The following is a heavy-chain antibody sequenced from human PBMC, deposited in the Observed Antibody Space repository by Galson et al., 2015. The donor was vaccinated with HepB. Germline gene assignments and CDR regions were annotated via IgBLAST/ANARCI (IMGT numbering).Heavy chain of an antibody. CDR3: ASSVALGSFWSGYRDY. CDR2: IYFGGNT. J-gene: IGHJ4*02. Sequence: TLSLTCAASGVSISSGAYYWSWIRQPPGKGLEWVGYIYFGGNTHYNPSLKSRVTISVDTSKNQFSLKLSSVTAADTAVYYCASSVALGSFWSGYRDYWGQGTLVTVSS. CDR1: GVSISSGAYY. D-gene: IGHD3-3*01. V-gene: IGHV4-31*11.